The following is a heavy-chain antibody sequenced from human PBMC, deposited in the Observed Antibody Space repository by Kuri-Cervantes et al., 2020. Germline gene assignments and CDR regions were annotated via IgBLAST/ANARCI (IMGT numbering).Heavy chain of an antibody. CDR1: GYTFTGYY. Sequence: ASVKVSCKASGYTFTGYYMHWVRQAPGQGLEWMGWINPNSGGTNYAQKFQGRVTMTRDTSISTAYVELSRLRSDDTAVYYCARGYEPAVWYAYDYYYYMDVWGKGTTVTVSS. D-gene: IGHD3-16*01. CDR2: INPNSGGT. J-gene: IGHJ6*03. CDR3: ARGYEPAVWYAYDYYYYMDV. V-gene: IGHV1-2*02.